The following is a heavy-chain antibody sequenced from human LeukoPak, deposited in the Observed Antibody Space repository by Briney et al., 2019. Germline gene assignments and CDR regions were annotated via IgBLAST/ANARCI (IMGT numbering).Heavy chain of an antibody. CDR2: ISSSSSYI. CDR1: GFTFRRYT. J-gene: IGHJ4*02. Sequence: PGGSLRLSCAASGFTFRRYTMNWVRQAPGKGLEWVSSISSSSSYIYYADSVKGRFTISRDNAKNSLYLQMNSLIAEDTAVYYCAREGSSTSCLDYWGQGTLVTVSS. V-gene: IGHV3-21*01. D-gene: IGHD2-2*01. CDR3: AREGSSTSCLDY.